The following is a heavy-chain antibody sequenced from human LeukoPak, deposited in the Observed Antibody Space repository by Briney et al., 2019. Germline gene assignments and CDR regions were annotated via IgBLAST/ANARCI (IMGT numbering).Heavy chain of an antibody. V-gene: IGHV4-34*01. CDR1: GGSFSGYY. Sequence: SETLSLTRAAYGGSFSGYYWSWIRQPPGKGLEWIGEINHSGSTNYNPSLKSRVTISLDTSKNQFSLKLSSVTAADTAVYYCARGLVRQLVKKSAFDIWGQGTMVTVSS. D-gene: IGHD6-13*01. CDR2: INHSGST. J-gene: IGHJ3*02. CDR3: ARGLVRQLVKKSAFDI.